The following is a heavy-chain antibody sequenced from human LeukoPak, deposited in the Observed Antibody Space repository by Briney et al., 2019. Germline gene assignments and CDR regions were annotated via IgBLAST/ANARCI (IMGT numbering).Heavy chain of an antibody. Sequence: SGESLKISCAASGFTFSSYAMHWVRQAPGKGLEWVAVISYDGSNKYYADSVKGRFTISRDNSKNTLYLQMNSLRAEDTAVYYCARAGRVLRFLEWLLYGYFDYWGQGTLVTVSS. V-gene: IGHV3-30*01. CDR2: ISYDGSNK. J-gene: IGHJ4*02. CDR3: ARAGRVLRFLEWLLYGYFDY. CDR1: GFTFSSYA. D-gene: IGHD3-3*01.